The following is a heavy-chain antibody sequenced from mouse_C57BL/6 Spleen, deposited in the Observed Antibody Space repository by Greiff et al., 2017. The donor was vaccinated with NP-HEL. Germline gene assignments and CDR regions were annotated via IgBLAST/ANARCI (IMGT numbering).Heavy chain of an antibody. V-gene: IGHV7-3*01. CDR1: GFTFTDYY. Sequence: EVKLVESGGGLVQPGGSLSLSCAASGFTFTDYYMSWVRQPPGKALEWLGFIRNKANGYTTEYSASVKGRFTISRDNSQSILYLQMNALRAEDSATYYCARYIPITTGVGGGFDYWGQGTTLTVSS. J-gene: IGHJ2*01. D-gene: IGHD1-1*01. CDR3: ARYIPITTGVGGGFDY. CDR2: IRNKANGYTT.